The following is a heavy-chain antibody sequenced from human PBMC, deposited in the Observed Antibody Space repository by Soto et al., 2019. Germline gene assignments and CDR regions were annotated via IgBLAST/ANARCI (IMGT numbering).Heavy chain of an antibody. CDR3: ARETSSGYDYYYYYYMDV. V-gene: IGHV3-7*01. D-gene: IGHD5-12*01. J-gene: IGHJ6*03. CDR2: IKQDGSEK. CDR1: GFTFSSYW. Sequence: GGSLRLSCAASGFTFSSYWMSWVRQAPRKVLEWVANIKQDGSEKYYVDPVKGRFTISRDNAKNSLYLQMNSLRAEDTAVYYCARETSSGYDYYYYYYMDVWGKGTTVTVSS.